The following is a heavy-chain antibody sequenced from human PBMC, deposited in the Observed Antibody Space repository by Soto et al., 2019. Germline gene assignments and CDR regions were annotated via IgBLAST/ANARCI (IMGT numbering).Heavy chain of an antibody. Sequence: GGSLRLSCAASGFTFSDYYMSWIRQTPGKGLEWVSYISSSGSTIYYADSVKGRFTISRDNAKNSLYLQMNSLRAEDTAVYYCARVERGITIFGVVIPPFDYWGQGTLVTVSS. CDR2: ISSSGSTI. V-gene: IGHV3-11*01. J-gene: IGHJ4*02. D-gene: IGHD3-3*01. CDR1: GFTFSDYY. CDR3: ARVERGITIFGVVIPPFDY.